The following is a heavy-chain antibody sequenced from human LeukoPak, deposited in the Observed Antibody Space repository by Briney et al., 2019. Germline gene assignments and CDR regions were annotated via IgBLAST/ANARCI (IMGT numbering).Heavy chain of an antibody. CDR2: IIGSGGTT. D-gene: IGHD1-26*01. Sequence: GSLRLSCAASGFTFSSYAMSWVRQAPGKGLEWVSAIIGSGGTTYYPDSVKGRFAISRDNSKNTLHLQMNSLRAEDTAVYYCAKEGLGAGGYFDYWGQGTLVTVSS. V-gene: IGHV3-23*01. CDR1: GFTFSSYA. CDR3: AKEGLGAGGYFDY. J-gene: IGHJ4*02.